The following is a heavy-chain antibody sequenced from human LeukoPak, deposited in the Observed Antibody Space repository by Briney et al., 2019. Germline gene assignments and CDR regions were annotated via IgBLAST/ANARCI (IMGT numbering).Heavy chain of an antibody. CDR1: GASISGGAYY. CDR2: IYHNGST. Sequence: SETLSLTCTVSGASISGGAYYWGWIRQLPGKGLEWIAYIYHNGSTYYNPSLKSRLTMSVDTSANQFSLKLNSVTAADTAVYYCARDYYDSSGYYYVYYYYYMDVWGKGTTVTVSS. D-gene: IGHD3-22*01. V-gene: IGHV4-31*03. CDR3: ARDYYDSSGYYYVYYYYYMDV. J-gene: IGHJ6*03.